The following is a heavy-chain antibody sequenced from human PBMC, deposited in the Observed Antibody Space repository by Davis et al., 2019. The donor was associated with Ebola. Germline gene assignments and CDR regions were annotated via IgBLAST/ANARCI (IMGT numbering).Heavy chain of an antibody. V-gene: IGHV3-7*01. Sequence: GESLKISCAASGFTFSRYWMSWVRQAPGKGLEWVANIKQDGSEKYYVDSVKGRFTISRDNADNSLYLQMNSLRVEDTAVYYCAKNSYSSGWPLDYWGQGTLVTVSS. D-gene: IGHD6-19*01. CDR3: AKNSYSSGWPLDY. J-gene: IGHJ4*02. CDR2: IKQDGSEK. CDR1: GFTFSRYW.